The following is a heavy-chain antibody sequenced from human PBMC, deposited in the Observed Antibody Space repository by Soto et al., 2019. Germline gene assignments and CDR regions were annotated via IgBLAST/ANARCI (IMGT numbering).Heavy chain of an antibody. CDR1: GYSFAGYW. Sequence: PGEALKISCKGSGYSFAGYWITWVRQKPGKGLEWMGRIDPSDSQTYYSPSFRGHVTISATKSITTVFLQWSSLRASDTAMYYCARQIYDSDTGPNFQYYFDSWGQGTPVTVSS. J-gene: IGHJ4*02. V-gene: IGHV5-10-1*01. CDR2: IDPSDSQT. CDR3: ARQIYDSDTGPNFQYYFDS. D-gene: IGHD3-22*01.